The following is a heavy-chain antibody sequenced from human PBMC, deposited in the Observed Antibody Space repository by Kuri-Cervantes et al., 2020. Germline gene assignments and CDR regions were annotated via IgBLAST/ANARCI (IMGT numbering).Heavy chain of an antibody. D-gene: IGHD6-13*01. CDR3: AKDLHGSSGGWDAFDI. V-gene: IGHV3-23*01. Sequence: GESLKISCAASGFTVSSNYMSWVRQAPGKGLEWVSVISGSGVSTYYADSVKGRFTISRDNSKHTLYLQMNSLTAEDTALYYCAKDLHGSSGGWDAFDIWGQGTMVTVSS. CDR2: ISGSGVST. J-gene: IGHJ3*02. CDR1: GFTVSSNY.